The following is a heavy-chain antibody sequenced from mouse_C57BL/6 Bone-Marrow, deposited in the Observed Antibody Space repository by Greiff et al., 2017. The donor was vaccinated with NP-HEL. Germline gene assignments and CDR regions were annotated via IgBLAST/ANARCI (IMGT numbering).Heavy chain of an antibody. Sequence: QVQLQQSGAELVRPGTSVKLSCKASGYTFTSYWMHWVKQRPGQGLEWIGVIDPSDSYTNYNQKFKGKATLTVDTSSSTAYMQLSSLTSEDSAVYSGERVSTMVKWFAYWGQGTLVTVSA. CDR1: GYTFTSYW. CDR2: IDPSDSYT. J-gene: IGHJ3*01. CDR3: ERVSTMVKWFAY. D-gene: IGHD2-2*01. V-gene: IGHV1-59*01.